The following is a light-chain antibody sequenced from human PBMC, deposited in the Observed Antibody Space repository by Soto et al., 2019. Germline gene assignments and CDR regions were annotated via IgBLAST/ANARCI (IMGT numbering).Light chain of an antibody. V-gene: IGLV2-14*01. CDR1: SSDVGGYNY. Sequence: QSVLTQPASVSGSPGQSITISCTGTSSDVGGYNYVSWYQQHPGKAPKLMIYDGSNRPSGVSNRFSGSKSGNTASLTISGLQAEDEADYYCSSYTSSSTLYVFGTGTKVTVL. CDR2: DGS. CDR3: SSYTSSSTLYV. J-gene: IGLJ1*01.